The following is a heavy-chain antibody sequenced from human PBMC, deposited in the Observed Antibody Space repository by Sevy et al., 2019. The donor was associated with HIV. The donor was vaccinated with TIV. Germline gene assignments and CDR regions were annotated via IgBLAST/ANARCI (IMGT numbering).Heavy chain of an antibody. CDR2: ISAYNGNT. Sequence: ASVKVSCKASGYTFTSYGISWVRQAPGQGLEWMGWISAYNGNTNYAQKLQGRVTMTTDTSTSTAYMELRSLRSDDTAVYYCVREEWEPTRGYFDYWGQGTLVTVSS. CDR3: VREEWEPTRGYFDY. CDR1: GYTFTSYG. D-gene: IGHD1-26*01. J-gene: IGHJ4*02. V-gene: IGHV1-18*01.